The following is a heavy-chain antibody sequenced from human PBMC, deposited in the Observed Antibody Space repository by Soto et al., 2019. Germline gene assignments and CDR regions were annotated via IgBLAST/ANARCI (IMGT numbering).Heavy chain of an antibody. CDR2: IYYSGST. J-gene: IGHJ4*02. D-gene: IGHD4-17*01. V-gene: IGHV4-39*01. CDR3: ATQLATVTTPGEYFDY. CDR1: GGSISSSSYY. Sequence: QLQLQESGPGLVKPSETLSLTCTVSGGSISSSSYYWGWIRQPPGKGLEWIGSIYYSGSTYYNPSLKSRGTTSVDTSKNQFSLKLSSVTAADTAVYYCATQLATVTTPGEYFDYWGQGTLVTVSS.